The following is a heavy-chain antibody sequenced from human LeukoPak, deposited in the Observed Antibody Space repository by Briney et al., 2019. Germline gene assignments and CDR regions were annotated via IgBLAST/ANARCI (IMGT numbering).Heavy chain of an antibody. Sequence: PSETLSLTCTVSGGSISSYYWSWIRQPAGKGLEWIGRIYTSGSTNYNPSLKSRVTMSVDTSKNQFYLKLSSVTAADTAVYYCARDLNGVRSRNWLDPWVQGTLVSVSS. CDR2: IYTSGST. J-gene: IGHJ5*02. CDR3: ARDLNGVRSRNWLDP. D-gene: IGHD2-8*01. V-gene: IGHV4-4*07. CDR1: GGSISSYY.